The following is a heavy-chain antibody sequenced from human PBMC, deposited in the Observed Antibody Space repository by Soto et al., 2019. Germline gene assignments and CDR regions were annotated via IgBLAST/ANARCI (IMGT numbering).Heavy chain of an antibody. D-gene: IGHD2-15*01. Sequence: QVQLQESGPGLVKPSQTLSLNCTVSGGSIRTGDYYWSWIRQHPGKGLEWIGDIYCSGTTYYNPSLKSLATMPIDSSKNQFSLKLRSVTAADTAMYYCARDLSTDCSGVSCYYSWGQGTLVTVSS. V-gene: IGHV4-31*01. J-gene: IGHJ4*02. CDR2: IYCSGTT. CDR1: GGSIRTGDYY. CDR3: ARDLSTDCSGVSCYYS.